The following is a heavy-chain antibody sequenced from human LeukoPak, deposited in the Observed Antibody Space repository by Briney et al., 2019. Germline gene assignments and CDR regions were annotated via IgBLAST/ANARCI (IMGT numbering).Heavy chain of an antibody. V-gene: IGHV3-23*01. CDR1: GGSISSSSYY. CDR3: AKDGFGYCSSTSCSHMDV. D-gene: IGHD2-2*01. CDR2: ISGSGGST. Sequence: ETLSLTCTVSGGSISSSSYYWGWIRQPPGKGLEWVSAISGSGGSTYYADSVKGRFTISRDNSKNTLYLQMNSLRAEDTAVYYCAKDGFGYCSSTSCSHMDVWGKGTTVTVSS. J-gene: IGHJ6*03.